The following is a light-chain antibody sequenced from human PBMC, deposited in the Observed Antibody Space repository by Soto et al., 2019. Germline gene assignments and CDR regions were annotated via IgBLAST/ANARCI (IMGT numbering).Light chain of an antibody. CDR3: SSYTSSSTPRV. J-gene: IGLJ1*01. CDR1: SSDVGSYSR. Sequence: QSALTQPPSVSGSPGQSATISCTGTSSDVGSYSRVSWYQQPPGTAPKLIIYDVSNRPSGVPDRFSGSKSGNTASLTISGLQAEDEADYYCSSYTSSSTPRVFGTGTKLTGL. CDR2: DVS. V-gene: IGLV2-18*02.